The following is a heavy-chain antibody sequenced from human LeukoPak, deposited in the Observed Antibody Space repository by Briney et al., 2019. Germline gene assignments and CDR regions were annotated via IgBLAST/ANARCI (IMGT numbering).Heavy chain of an antibody. Sequence: GGSLRLSCAASGFTFSSYGMTWVRQAPGKGLEWVSAISGSGGSTYYADSVKGRFTISRDNSENTLYLQMNSLRAEDTAIYYCAEAGVTVPAANVKWFDPWGQGTLVTVSS. CDR3: AEAGVTVPAANVKWFDP. CDR2: ISGSGGST. V-gene: IGHV3-23*01. J-gene: IGHJ5*02. D-gene: IGHD2-2*01. CDR1: GFTFSSYG.